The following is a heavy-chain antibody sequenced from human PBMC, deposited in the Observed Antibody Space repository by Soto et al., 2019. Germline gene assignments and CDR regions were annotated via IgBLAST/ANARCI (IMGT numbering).Heavy chain of an antibody. J-gene: IGHJ6*02. CDR3: FKDGPWHPYYYHGTDV. CDR2: ISSNGGST. CDR1: GFTFSSYA. V-gene: IGHV3-64D*06. Sequence: PGGSMRLSCSASGFTFSSYALHWVRQAQGKGLEYVSAISSNGGSTYYADSVKGRFTISRDNSKNTLCLQMSSLRAEDTAVYYCFKDGPWHPYYYHGTDVWGQGTTVTVSS.